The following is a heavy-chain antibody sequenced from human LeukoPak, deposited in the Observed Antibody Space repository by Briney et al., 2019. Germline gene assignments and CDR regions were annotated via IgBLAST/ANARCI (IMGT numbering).Heavy chain of an antibody. CDR1: GYTFTSYY. V-gene: IGHV1-46*01. CDR2: INPSGGST. CDR3: ARVARRYYFQH. D-gene: IGHD1-14*01. Sequence: ASAKVSCKASGYTFTSYYMHWVRQAPGQGLEWMGIINPSGGSTSYAQKFQGRVTMTRDTSTSTVYMELSSLRSEDTAVYYCARVARRYYFQHWGQGTLVTVSS. J-gene: IGHJ1*01.